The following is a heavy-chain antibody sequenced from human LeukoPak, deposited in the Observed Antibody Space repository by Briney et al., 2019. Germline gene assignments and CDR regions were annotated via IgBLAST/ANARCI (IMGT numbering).Heavy chain of an antibody. J-gene: IGHJ4*02. V-gene: IGHV3-53*01. CDR2: IYSGGDT. D-gene: IGHD5/OR15-5a*01. Sequence: PGGSLRLSCAASGFSVSNKHMSWVRQAPGKGLEWVSIIYSGGDTRYADSVKGRFTISKDNSKNTVYLQMNSLRAEDTAVYYCARLYVSSNFDYWGQGTLVTVSS. CDR1: GFSVSNKH. CDR3: ARLYVSSNFDY.